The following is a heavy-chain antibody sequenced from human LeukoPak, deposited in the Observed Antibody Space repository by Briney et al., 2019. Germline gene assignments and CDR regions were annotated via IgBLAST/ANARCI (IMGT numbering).Heavy chain of an antibody. D-gene: IGHD6-13*01. CDR1: GYSLSSGYY. V-gene: IGHV4-38-2*01. Sequence: SETLSLTCAVSGYSLSSGYYWGWLRQPPGKGLEWIGSLYHSGSTYYNPSLKSRVTISVDTSKNQCSLKLSSVTAADTAVYYCITSLAAAGSGSLDAFDVWGQGTMVTVSS. J-gene: IGHJ3*01. CDR3: ITSLAAAGSGSLDAFDV. CDR2: LYHSGST.